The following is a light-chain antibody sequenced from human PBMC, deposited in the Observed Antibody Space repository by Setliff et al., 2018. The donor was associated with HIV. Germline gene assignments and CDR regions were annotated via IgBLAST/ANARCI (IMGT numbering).Light chain of an antibody. J-gene: IGKJ2*01. Sequence: EIVLTQSPGTLSLSPGERATLSCRASQSVSSSYLAWYQQNPGQAPRLLIYGASSRATGIPDRFSGSGSGTDFILTISRLEPEDFAVYYCQQYGSSPPTFGQGTKVDIK. CDR3: QQYGSSPPT. CDR2: GAS. V-gene: IGKV3-20*01. CDR1: QSVSSSY.